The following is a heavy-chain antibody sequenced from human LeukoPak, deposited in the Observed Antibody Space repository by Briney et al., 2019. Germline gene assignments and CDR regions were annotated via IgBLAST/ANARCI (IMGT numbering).Heavy chain of an antibody. V-gene: IGHV4-59*01. CDR1: GGSISSYY. Sequence: SETLSLTCTVSGGSISSYYWSWIRQPPGKGLEWIGYIYYSGSTNYNPSLKSRVTISVDTSKNQFSLKLSSVTAGDTVVYYCARRPGICGYDPWFDPRGQGTLVSLSS. D-gene: IGHD3-22*01. J-gene: IGHJ5*02. CDR3: ARRPGICGYDPWFDP. CDR2: IYYSGST.